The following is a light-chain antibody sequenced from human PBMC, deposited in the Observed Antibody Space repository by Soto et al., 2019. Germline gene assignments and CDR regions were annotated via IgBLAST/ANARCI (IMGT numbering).Light chain of an antibody. CDR2: DVS. CDR1: SDVGAYRY. Sequence: QSALTQPASVSGSPGQSITISCTGSDVGAYRYVSWYQQHPGKAPRLMIYDVSNRPSGVSDRFSGSKSGNTASLTISGLQPEDEAYFFFSSYTGGNARVVFGGGTQLTVL. J-gene: IGLJ2*01. CDR3: SSYTGGNARVV. V-gene: IGLV2-14*01.